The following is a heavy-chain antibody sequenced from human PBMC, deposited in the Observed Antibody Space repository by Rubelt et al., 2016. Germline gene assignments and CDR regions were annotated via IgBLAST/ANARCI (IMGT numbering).Heavy chain of an antibody. CDR3: ARVGSSSTLYYYFSMDV. Sequence: QVQLQESGPGLVKPSETLSLTCTVSGGSVSSNYYWGWIRQTPGKGLEWIGSISHGGNTYYNPSLKSRIPMSVEPSENQFSLNLSFGTAADKAVYYWARVGSSSTLYYYFSMDVWGQGTTVTVSS. V-gene: IGHV4-38-2*02. D-gene: IGHD6-13*01. CDR1: GGSVSSNYY. CDR2: ISHGGNT. J-gene: IGHJ6*02.